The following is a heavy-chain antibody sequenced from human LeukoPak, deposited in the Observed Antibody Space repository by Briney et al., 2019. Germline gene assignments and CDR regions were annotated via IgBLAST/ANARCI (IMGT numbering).Heavy chain of an antibody. Sequence: ASVKVSCKASGYTFTGYYMHWVRQAPGQGLEWMGWINPNSGGTNYAQKFQGRVTMTRDTSISTAYTELSRLRSDDTAVYYCARDRNRSLVTPGYWGQGTLVTVSS. CDR3: ARDRNRSLVTPGY. J-gene: IGHJ4*02. V-gene: IGHV1-2*02. CDR1: GYTFTGYY. CDR2: INPNSGGT. D-gene: IGHD1-14*01.